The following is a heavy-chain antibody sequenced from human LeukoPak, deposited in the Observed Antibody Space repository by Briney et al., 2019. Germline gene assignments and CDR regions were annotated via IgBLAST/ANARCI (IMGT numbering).Heavy chain of an antibody. CDR1: GYTFTSYG. Sequence: GASVKVSCKSSGYTFTSYGISWVRQAPGQGLEWMGWISAYNGNTNYAQKLQGRVTMTTDTSTSTAYMELRSLRSDDTAVYYCARDDTSSSLSAFDIWGQGTMVTVSS. J-gene: IGHJ3*02. CDR2: ISAYNGNT. D-gene: IGHD5-18*01. CDR3: ARDDTSSSLSAFDI. V-gene: IGHV1-18*01.